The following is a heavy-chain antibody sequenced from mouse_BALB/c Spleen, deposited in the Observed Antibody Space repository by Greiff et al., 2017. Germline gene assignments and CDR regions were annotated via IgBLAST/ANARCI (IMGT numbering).Heavy chain of an antibody. CDR1: GFTFSDYY. CDR2: ISDGGSYT. J-gene: IGHJ2*01. Sequence: EVQVVESGGGLVKPGGSLKLSCAASGFTFSDYYMYWVRQTPEKRLEWVATISDGGSYTYYPDSVKGRFTISRDNAKNNLYLQMSSLKSEDTAMYYCAREGNDGYSYFDYWGQGTTLTVSS. V-gene: IGHV5-4*02. CDR3: AREGNDGYSYFDY. D-gene: IGHD2-3*01.